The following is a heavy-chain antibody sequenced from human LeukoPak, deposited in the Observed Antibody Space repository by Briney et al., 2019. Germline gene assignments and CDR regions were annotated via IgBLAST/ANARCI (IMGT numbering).Heavy chain of an antibody. J-gene: IGHJ6*02. CDR2: ISSSSSYI. CDR1: GFTFSSYS. D-gene: IGHD4-17*01. Sequence: GGSLRLSCAASGFTFSSYSMNWVRQAPGKGLEWVSSISSSSSYIYYADSVKGRFTISRDDAKNSLYLQMNSLRAEDTAVYYCARDLPPRRVTTIVRYYGMDVWGQGTTVTVSS. V-gene: IGHV3-21*01. CDR3: ARDLPPRRVTTIVRYYGMDV.